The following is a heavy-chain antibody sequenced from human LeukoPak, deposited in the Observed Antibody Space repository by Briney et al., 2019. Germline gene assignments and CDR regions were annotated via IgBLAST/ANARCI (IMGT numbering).Heavy chain of an antibody. J-gene: IGHJ4*02. V-gene: IGHV3-21*01. Sequence: GGTLRLSCAASGFTFSNSDMEWVRQAAGKGLEWVSSITPSSTYIYYAESMRGRFTVSRDNAKHSLYLQMNSLTAEDTAVYYCARNLNSPIAVAGSDYWGQGTLVTVSS. CDR1: GFTFSNSD. CDR2: ITPSSTYI. D-gene: IGHD6-19*01. CDR3: ARNLNSPIAVAGSDY.